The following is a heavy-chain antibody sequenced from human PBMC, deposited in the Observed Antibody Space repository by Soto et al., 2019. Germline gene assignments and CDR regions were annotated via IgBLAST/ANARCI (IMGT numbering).Heavy chain of an antibody. V-gene: IGHV3-23*01. CDR2: LSGSGGTT. CDR3: ARYIVGATTGWFDP. Sequence: PGGSLRLSCAASGFTFSSYAMSWVRQTPGKGLEWVSTLSGSGGTTYYADSVKGQFTISRDNSKSTLYLQMNSLRAEDTAVYYCARYIVGATTGWFDPWGQGTLVTVSS. J-gene: IGHJ5*02. D-gene: IGHD1-26*01. CDR1: GFTFSSYA.